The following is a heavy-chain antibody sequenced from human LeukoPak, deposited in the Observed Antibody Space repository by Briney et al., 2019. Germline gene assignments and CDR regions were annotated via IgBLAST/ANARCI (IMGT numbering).Heavy chain of an antibody. Sequence: GASRQISGKGSGYIFTSYWIGGGRPLPGKGVEWMGIIYPGDSDTRYSPSFQGQVTISADQSISTAYLQWSSLKASDTAMYYCARLGGEWEDYWGQGTLVTVSS. CDR3: ARLGGEWEDY. CDR2: IYPGDSDT. J-gene: IGHJ4*02. CDR1: GYIFTSYW. D-gene: IGHD1-26*01. V-gene: IGHV5-51*01.